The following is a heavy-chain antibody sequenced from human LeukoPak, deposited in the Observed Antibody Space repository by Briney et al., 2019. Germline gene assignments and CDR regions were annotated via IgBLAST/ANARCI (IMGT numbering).Heavy chain of an antibody. CDR3: ASSCSSTSCWPLGY. CDR2: IIPIFGTA. Sequence: SVKVSCKASGGTFSSYAISWVRQAPGQGLEWMGGIIPIFGTANYAQKFQGRVTITADESTSTAYMELSSLRSEDTAVYYCASSCSSTSCWPLGYWGQGTLVTVSS. D-gene: IGHD2-2*01. V-gene: IGHV1-69*13. J-gene: IGHJ4*02. CDR1: GGTFSSYA.